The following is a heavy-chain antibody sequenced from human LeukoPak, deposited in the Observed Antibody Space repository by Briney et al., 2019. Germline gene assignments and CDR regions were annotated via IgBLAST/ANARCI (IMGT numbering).Heavy chain of an antibody. V-gene: IGHV3-23*01. CDR3: AGPYYYGSGSYGSFGY. CDR2: ISGSGGST. CDR1: GFTFSSYA. Sequence: GGSLRLSCAASGFTFSSYAMSWVRQAPGKGLEWVSAISGSGGSTYYADSVKGRFTISRDNSKNTLYLQMNSLRAEDTAVYYCAGPYYYGSGSYGSFGYWGQGTLVTVSS. D-gene: IGHD3-10*01. J-gene: IGHJ4*02.